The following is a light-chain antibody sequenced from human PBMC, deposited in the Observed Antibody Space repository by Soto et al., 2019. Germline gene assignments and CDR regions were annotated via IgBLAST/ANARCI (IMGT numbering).Light chain of an antibody. J-gene: IGKJ1*01. Sequence: DIPMTQSPSSLSASVGDTVTITCRASQSISSYLNWYQQKPGKAPNLLIYAASSLLSGVPSRFSGSGSGTDFTLTISSLQPEDFAAYYCQESYSTPWTFGQGTKVEVK. CDR2: AAS. CDR1: QSISSY. CDR3: QESYSTPWT. V-gene: IGKV1-39*01.